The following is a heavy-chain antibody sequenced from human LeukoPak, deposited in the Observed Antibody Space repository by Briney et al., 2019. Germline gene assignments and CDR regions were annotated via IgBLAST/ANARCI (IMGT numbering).Heavy chain of an antibody. CDR3: AKGTYSDHPHYMDV. V-gene: IGHV3-23*01. D-gene: IGHD4-17*01. CDR1: GFTVSNYA. Sequence: GGSLRLSCAASGFTVSNYAMSWVRRAPGKGLEWVSAISASGGRTEYTDSGKGRFTVSRDSSKNTLHLQMNSLRVEDTAVYYCAKGTYSDHPHYMDVWGKGTTVTVSS. J-gene: IGHJ6*03. CDR2: ISASGGRT.